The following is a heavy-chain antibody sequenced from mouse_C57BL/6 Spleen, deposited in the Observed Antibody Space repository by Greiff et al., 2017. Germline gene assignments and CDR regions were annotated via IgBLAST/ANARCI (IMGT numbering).Heavy chain of an antibody. Sequence: EVQLKESGPGLVKPSQSLSLTCSVTGYSITSGYYWNWIRQFPGNKLEWMGYISYDGSNNYNPSLKNRISITRDTSKNQFFLKLNSVTTEDTATXYCARVTTVVAYYAMDYWGQGTSVTVSS. J-gene: IGHJ4*01. CDR1: GYSITSGYY. D-gene: IGHD1-1*01. CDR2: ISYDGSN. V-gene: IGHV3-6*01. CDR3: ARVTTVVAYYAMDY.